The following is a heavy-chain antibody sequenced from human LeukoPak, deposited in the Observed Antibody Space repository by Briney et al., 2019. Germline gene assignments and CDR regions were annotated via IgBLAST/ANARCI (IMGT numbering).Heavy chain of an antibody. V-gene: IGHV3-21*01. J-gene: IGHJ4*02. D-gene: IGHD3-22*01. CDR1: GFTFSSYS. Sequence: GSLRLSCAASGFTFSSYSMNWVRQAPGKGLEWVSSISSSSSYIYYADSVKGRFTISRDNAKNSLYLQMNSLRAEDTAVYYCASEIYYYDSKRGAFDYWGQGTLVTVSS. CDR3: ASEIYYYDSKRGAFDY. CDR2: ISSSSSYI.